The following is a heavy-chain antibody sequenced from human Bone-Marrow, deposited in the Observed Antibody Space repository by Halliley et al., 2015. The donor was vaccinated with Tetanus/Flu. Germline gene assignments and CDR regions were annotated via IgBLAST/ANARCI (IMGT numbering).Heavy chain of an antibody. CDR2: IYPGDPDI. D-gene: IGHD3-10*01. Sequence: EGMAIIYPGDPDIRYNPSSQGQVTISADKSISTAYLQWSSLKASDTVIYYCACRGDKDTFEIWGQGTMVTVSS. CDR3: ACRGDKDTFEI. J-gene: IGHJ3*02. V-gene: IGHV5-51*01.